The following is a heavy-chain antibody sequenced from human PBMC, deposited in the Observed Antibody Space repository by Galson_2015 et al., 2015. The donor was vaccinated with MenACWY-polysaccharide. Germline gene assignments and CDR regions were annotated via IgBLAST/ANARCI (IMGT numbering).Heavy chain of an antibody. V-gene: IGHV1-2*02. J-gene: IGHJ1*01. CDR2: INHNSGGT. Sequence: SVKVSCKASGYTFTGYYMHWVRQAPGQGLEWMGWINHNSGGTNYAQKFQGRVTMTRDTSISTAYMELSRLRSDDTAVYYCSSLIGRVGYFQHWGQGTLVTVSS. D-gene: IGHD3-16*02. CDR1: GYTFTGYY. CDR3: SSLIGRVGYFQH.